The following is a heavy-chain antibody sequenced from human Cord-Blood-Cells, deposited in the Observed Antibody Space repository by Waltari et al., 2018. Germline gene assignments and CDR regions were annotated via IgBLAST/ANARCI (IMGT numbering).Heavy chain of an antibody. V-gene: IGHV4-38-2*02. CDR3: AREIIAAAGTYYGMDV. Sequence: GPGLVKPSETLSLTCAVSGYSISSGYYWGWIRQPPGKGLEWIGSIYHSGSTYYNPSLKSRVTISVDTSKNQFSLKLSSVTAADTAVYYCAREIIAAAGTYYGMDVWGQGTTVTVSS. D-gene: IGHD6-13*01. CDR1: GYSISSGYY. J-gene: IGHJ6*02. CDR2: IYHSGST.